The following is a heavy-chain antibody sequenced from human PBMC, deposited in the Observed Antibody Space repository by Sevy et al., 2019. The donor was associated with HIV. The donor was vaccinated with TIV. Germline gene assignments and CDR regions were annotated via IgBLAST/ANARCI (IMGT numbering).Heavy chain of an antibody. CDR3: ARVMSVAGTVY. V-gene: IGHV3-48*03. CDR2: ISSSGSTI. D-gene: IGHD6-19*01. Sequence: GGSLRLSCAASGFTFSSYEMNWVRQAPGKGLEWVSYISSSGSTIYYADSVKGRFTISRDNAKNSLYLQMNSLRAEDTAVYYCARVMSVAGTVYWGQGTLVTVSS. CDR1: GFTFSSYE. J-gene: IGHJ4*02.